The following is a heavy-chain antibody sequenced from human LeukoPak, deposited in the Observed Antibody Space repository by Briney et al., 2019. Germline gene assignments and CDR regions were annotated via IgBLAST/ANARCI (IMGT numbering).Heavy chain of an antibody. Sequence: PGASLRLSCVASGFTFTTYAMNWVRQAPGKGLEWVSVISGSGDSTYYADSVKGRFTISRDNSKNTLYLQMNSLRAEDTAVYYCAKPRIVGVKGLDPWGQGTLVTVSS. CDR2: ISGSGDST. CDR1: GFTFTTYA. D-gene: IGHD1-26*01. CDR3: AKPRIVGVKGLDP. V-gene: IGHV3-23*01. J-gene: IGHJ5*02.